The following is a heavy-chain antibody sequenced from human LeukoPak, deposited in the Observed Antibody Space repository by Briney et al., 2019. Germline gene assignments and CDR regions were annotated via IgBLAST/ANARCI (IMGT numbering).Heavy chain of an antibody. CDR3: DGIRDSGSYDANYYFDY. Sequence: ESGPTLVNPTQTLTLTCTFSGFSLSISPMCVSWILQPPGKALEWLGRICWDDDKYYSTSLKTRLIISKDTSKNQVVLTMTNMDPVDFVFQAEDGIRDSGSYDANYYFDYWGQGTLVTVSS. CDR2: ICWDDDK. CDR1: GFSLSISPMC. J-gene: IGHJ4*02. D-gene: IGHD1-26*01. V-gene: IGHV2-70*11.